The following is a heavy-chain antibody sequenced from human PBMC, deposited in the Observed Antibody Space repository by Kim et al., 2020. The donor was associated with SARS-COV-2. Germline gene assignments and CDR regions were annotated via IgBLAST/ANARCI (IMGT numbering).Heavy chain of an antibody. Sequence: ASVNVSCKASGYTFTNYAIHWVRQAPGQRLEWMGWINPGNVNVKYSENFQGRVTFASDTSATTAYMELSSLRSEDTAVYYCARVYAQALYCRSIRCYDYYFDYWGRGTRVTVYS. CDR3: ARVYAQALYCRSIRCYDYYFDY. CDR2: INPGNVNV. J-gene: IGHJ4*02. D-gene: IGHD2-2*01. CDR1: GYTFTNYA. V-gene: IGHV1-3*01.